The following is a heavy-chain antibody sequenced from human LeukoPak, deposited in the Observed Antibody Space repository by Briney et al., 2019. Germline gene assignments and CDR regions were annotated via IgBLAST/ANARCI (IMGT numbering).Heavy chain of an antibody. CDR1: GFTVSSNY. CDR3: AREYDQQLES. D-gene: IGHD6-13*01. J-gene: IGHJ5*02. V-gene: IGHV3-53*01. Sequence: GGSLRLSCAASGFTVSSNYMSWVRQAPGKGLEWVSVIYSGGSTYYADSVKGRFTISRDNARNSLYLQMNSLRAEDTAVYYCAREYDQQLESWGQGTLVTVSS. CDR2: IYSGGST.